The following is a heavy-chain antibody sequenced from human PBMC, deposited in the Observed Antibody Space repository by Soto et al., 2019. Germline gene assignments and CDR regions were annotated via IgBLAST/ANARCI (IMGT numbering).Heavy chain of an antibody. Sequence: QVQLQQWGAGLLKPSETLSLTCAVYGGSFSGYYWSWIRQPPGKGLEWIGEINHSGSTNYNPSLKRRVTISVDTSKNQFSLKLSSVTAADTAVYYCARGALGYCSSTSCYLAFDIWGQGTMVTVSS. CDR2: INHSGST. D-gene: IGHD2-2*01. J-gene: IGHJ3*02. V-gene: IGHV4-34*01. CDR1: GGSFSGYY. CDR3: ARGALGYCSSTSCYLAFDI.